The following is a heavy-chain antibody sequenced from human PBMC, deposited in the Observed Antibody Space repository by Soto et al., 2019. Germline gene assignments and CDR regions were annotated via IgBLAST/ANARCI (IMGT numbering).Heavy chain of an antibody. V-gene: IGHV3-23*01. J-gene: IGHJ4*02. CDR1: EFSFSSYA. CDR2: ISATGTTT. Sequence: GGSLRLSCAASEFSFSSYALNWVRQAPGKGLEWVSAISATGTTTYYADSVKGRFTISRDNSKRTLFLQMDSLSPEDTAVYYCATYRSPFDYWGQGTLVTVS. CDR3: ATYRSPFDY. D-gene: IGHD6-13*01.